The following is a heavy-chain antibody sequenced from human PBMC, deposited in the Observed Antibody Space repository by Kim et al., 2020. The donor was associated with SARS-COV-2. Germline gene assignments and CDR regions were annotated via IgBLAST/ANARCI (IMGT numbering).Heavy chain of an antibody. Sequence: SETLSLTCRVSGASISSYYWSWVRQPPGKGLEWIGFVHHSGSSMYNPSLKSRVTISLDTTNNQSSLKLMSLTAADATVYFCARLIGGDEDDYGADYSGQG. CDR2: VHHSGSS. CDR3: ARLIGGDEDDYGADY. V-gene: IGHV4-59*13. D-gene: IGHD4-17*01. CDR1: GASISSYY. J-gene: IGHJ4*02.